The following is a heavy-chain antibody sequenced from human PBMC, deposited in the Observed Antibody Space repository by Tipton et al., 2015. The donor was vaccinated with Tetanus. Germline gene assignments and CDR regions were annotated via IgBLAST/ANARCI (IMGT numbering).Heavy chain of an antibody. CDR1: GGPINSTPYF. V-gene: IGHV4-39*01. CDR2: IYYGGGT. J-gene: IGHJ4*02. CDR3: ARHRGAWSPPDDY. Sequence: TLSLTCTVSGGPINSTPYFWGWIRQPPGKGLEWIGLIYYGGGTYYSPALKSRVTISVDTSKTQFSLKLSSVTAADTAIYYCARHRGAWSPPDDYWGQGTLVTVSP. D-gene: IGHD3-10*01.